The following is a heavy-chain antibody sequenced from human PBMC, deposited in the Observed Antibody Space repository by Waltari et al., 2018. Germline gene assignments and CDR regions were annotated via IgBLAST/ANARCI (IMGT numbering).Heavy chain of an antibody. V-gene: IGHV4-4*07. CDR1: GGSISSYS. J-gene: IGHJ3*02. D-gene: IGHD2-2*01. Sequence: QVQLQESGPGLVKPSETLSLTCTVSGGSISSYSWSWIRQPAGKGLEWIGRIYTSGSTNYNPSLKSRVTMSVDTSKNQFSLKLSSVTAADTAVYYCARDHSSQVYCSSTSCYVDIWGQGTMVTVSS. CDR2: IYTSGST. CDR3: ARDHSSQVYCSSTSCYVDI.